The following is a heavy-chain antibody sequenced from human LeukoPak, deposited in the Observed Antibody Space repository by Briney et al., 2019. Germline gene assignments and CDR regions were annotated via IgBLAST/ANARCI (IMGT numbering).Heavy chain of an antibody. Sequence: GGSLRLSCAASGFTFNNYAVTWVRQAPGRGLEWVSTINPSGSNTYYADSVKGRFTISRDNSKNTLYLQMNSLRAEDTAVYYCVKREMAVRAFDFWGQGTLVTVSS. CDR1: GFTFNNYA. J-gene: IGHJ4*02. CDR2: INPSGSNT. V-gene: IGHV3-23*01. CDR3: VKREMAVRAFDF. D-gene: IGHD6-19*01.